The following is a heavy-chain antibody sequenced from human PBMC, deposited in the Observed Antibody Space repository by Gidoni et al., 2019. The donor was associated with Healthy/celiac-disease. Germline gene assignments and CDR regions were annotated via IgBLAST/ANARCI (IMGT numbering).Heavy chain of an antibody. V-gene: IGHV3-64*01. CDR2: ISSTGCST. J-gene: IGHJ6*02. CDR3: AGIYDFWSGIGGMDV. Sequence: EVQLVESGGGLVQPGGSLRLSCAAAGCTFSSYAMHWVRQAPGKGLEYVSAISSTGCSTYYANSVKGRFTISRDNSKNTLYLQMGSLRAEDMAVYYCAGIYDFWSGIGGMDVWGQGTTVTVSS. CDR1: GCTFSSYA. D-gene: IGHD3-3*01.